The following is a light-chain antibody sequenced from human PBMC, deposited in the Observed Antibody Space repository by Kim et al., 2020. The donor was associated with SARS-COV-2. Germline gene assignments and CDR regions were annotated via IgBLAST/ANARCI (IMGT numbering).Light chain of an antibody. CDR3: GTWDSSLSAGV. J-gene: IGLJ1*01. CDR1: SSNIGNKY. CDR2: DNN. Sequence: GQKVTFSCSGSSSNIGNKYVSWYQQLPGTAPKLLIYDNNRRPSGIPDRFSGSKSGTSATLGITGLQTGDEADYYCGTWDSSLSAGVFGTGTKVTVL. V-gene: IGLV1-51*01.